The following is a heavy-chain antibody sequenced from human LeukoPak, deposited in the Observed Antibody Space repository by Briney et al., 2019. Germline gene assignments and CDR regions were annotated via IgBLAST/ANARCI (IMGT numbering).Heavy chain of an antibody. Sequence: WETLSLTCTVSGGSISSYYWSWIRQPAGKGLEWIGRIYTSGSTNYNPSLKSRVTISVDKSKNQFSLKLSSVTAADTAVYYCARIKIRFLGAPYAFDIWGQGTMVTDSP. J-gene: IGHJ3*02. CDR1: GGSISSYY. V-gene: IGHV4-4*07. D-gene: IGHD3-3*01. CDR2: IYTSGST. CDR3: ARIKIRFLGAPYAFDI.